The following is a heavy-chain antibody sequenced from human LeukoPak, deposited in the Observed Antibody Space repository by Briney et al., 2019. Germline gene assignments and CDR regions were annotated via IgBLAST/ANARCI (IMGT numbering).Heavy chain of an antibody. V-gene: IGHV4-34*01. CDR1: GGSFSGYY. D-gene: IGHD5-12*01. CDR2: INRSGST. J-gene: IGHJ3*02. CDR3: ARGLRGAFDI. Sequence: SETLSLTCAVYGGSFSGYYWSWIRQPPGKGLEWIGEINRSGSTNYNPSLKSRVTISVDTSKNQFSLKLSSVTAADTAVYYCARGLRGAFDIWGQGTMVTVSS.